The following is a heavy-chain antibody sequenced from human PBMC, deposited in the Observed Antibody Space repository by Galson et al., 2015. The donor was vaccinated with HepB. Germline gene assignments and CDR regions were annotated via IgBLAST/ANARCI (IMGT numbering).Heavy chain of an antibody. D-gene: IGHD6-6*01. V-gene: IGHV1-69*13. CDR3: ARDLGYSSSPNWFDP. CDR1: GGTFSSYA. CDR2: IIPIFGTA. J-gene: IGHJ5*02. Sequence: SVKVSCKASGGTFSSYAISWVRQAPGQGLEWMGGIIPIFGTANYAQKFQGRVTITADESTSTAYMELSSLRSEDTAVYYCARDLGYSSSPNWFDPWGQGTLVTVSS.